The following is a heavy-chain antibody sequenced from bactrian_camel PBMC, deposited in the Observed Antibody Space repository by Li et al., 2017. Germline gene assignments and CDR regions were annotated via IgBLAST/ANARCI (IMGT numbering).Heavy chain of an antibody. J-gene: IGHJ4*01. Sequence: DVQLVESGGGLVQPGGSLRLSCAASGFTFSSYVMSWVRQAPGKGLEWVSAIVNGDRTTYAESVKGRFTISRDNAKNTLYLQMNSLKPEDTAMYYCAAETSTFLCAQIATSTGAEFKYWGRGTQVTVS. CDR3: AAETSTFLCAQIATSTGAEFKY. D-gene: IGHD4*01. CDR1: GFTFSSYV. V-gene: IGHV3S42*01. CDR2: IVNGDRT.